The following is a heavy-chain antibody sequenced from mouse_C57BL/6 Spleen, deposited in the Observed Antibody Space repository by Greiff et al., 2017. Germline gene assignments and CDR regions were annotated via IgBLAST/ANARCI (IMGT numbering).Heavy chain of an antibody. CDR2: IDPSDSET. CDR3: ARPDGYYSAWFAY. Sequence: QVQLKESGAELVRPGSSVKLSCKASGYTFTSYWMHWVKQRPIQGLEWIGNIDPSDSETHYNQKFKDKATLTVDKSSSTAYMQLSSLTSEDSAVYYCARPDGYYSAWFAYWGQGTLVTVSA. D-gene: IGHD2-3*01. CDR1: GYTFTSYW. V-gene: IGHV1-52*01. J-gene: IGHJ3*01.